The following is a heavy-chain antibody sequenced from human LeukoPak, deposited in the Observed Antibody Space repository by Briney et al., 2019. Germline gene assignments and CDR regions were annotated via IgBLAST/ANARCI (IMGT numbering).Heavy chain of an antibody. Sequence: PGGSLRLSCAASGFTFSSYSMNWVRQAPGKGLEWVSYISSSSSTTYYADSVKGRFTISRDNSKNTLYLQMNSLGADDTAIYFCVTPAVIVGASYSDYWGQGTLVTVSS. CDR3: VTPAVIVGASYSDY. V-gene: IGHV3-48*01. CDR1: GFTFSSYS. D-gene: IGHD1-26*01. CDR2: ISSSSSTT. J-gene: IGHJ4*02.